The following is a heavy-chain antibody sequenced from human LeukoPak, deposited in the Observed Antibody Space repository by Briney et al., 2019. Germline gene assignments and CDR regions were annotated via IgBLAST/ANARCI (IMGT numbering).Heavy chain of an antibody. J-gene: IGHJ4*02. D-gene: IGHD5-24*01. CDR3: ARDGEMATISPYFDY. Sequence: SVKVCCKASGGTFSSYAISWVRQAPGQGLEWMGGIISIFGTANYAQKFQGRVTITADESTSTAYMELSSLRSEDTAVYYCARDGEMATISPYFDYWGQGTLVTVSS. V-gene: IGHV1-69*13. CDR2: IISIFGTA. CDR1: GGTFSSYA.